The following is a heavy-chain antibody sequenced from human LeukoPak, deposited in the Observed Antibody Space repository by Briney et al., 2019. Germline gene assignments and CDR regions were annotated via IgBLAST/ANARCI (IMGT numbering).Heavy chain of an antibody. CDR1: GFPFSNYW. V-gene: IGHV3-7*01. CDR2: IKQDGSDK. Sequence: GGSLRLSCEASGFPFSNYWMTWVRQSPGKGLEWVANIKQDGSDKYYMDSVKGRFTVSRDNAKNSLFLQMNSLKAEDTAVYYCARPDFWSGYYIDYWGQGTLVTVSS. J-gene: IGHJ4*02. CDR3: ARPDFWSGYYIDY. D-gene: IGHD3-3*01.